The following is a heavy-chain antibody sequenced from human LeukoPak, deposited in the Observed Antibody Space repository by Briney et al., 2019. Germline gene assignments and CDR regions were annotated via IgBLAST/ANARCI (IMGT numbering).Heavy chain of an antibody. J-gene: IGHJ4*02. V-gene: IGHV4-59*01. Sequence: SETLSLTCTVSGGSISSYYWSWIRQPTGKGLEWIGYIYYSGSSNYNPSLKSRVTISVDTSKNQFSLKLSSVTAADTAVYYCAREGVHSIFDYWGQGTLVTVSS. CDR3: AREGVHSIFDY. D-gene: IGHD2-8*01. CDR1: GGSISSYY. CDR2: IYYSGSS.